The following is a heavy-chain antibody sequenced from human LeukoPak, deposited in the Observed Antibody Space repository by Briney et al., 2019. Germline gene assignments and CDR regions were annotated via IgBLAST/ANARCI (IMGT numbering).Heavy chain of an antibody. J-gene: IGHJ3*02. CDR1: GFTFSSYA. CDR2: ISYDGSNK. CDR3: ARDVFEGGDYPRDAFDI. Sequence: QSGGSLKLSCAASGFTFSSYAMHWVRQAPGKGLEWVAVISYDGSNKYYADSVKGRFTISRDNSKNTLYLQMNSLRAEDTAVYYCARDVFEGGDYPRDAFDIWGQGTMVTVSS. V-gene: IGHV3-30*04. D-gene: IGHD4-17*01.